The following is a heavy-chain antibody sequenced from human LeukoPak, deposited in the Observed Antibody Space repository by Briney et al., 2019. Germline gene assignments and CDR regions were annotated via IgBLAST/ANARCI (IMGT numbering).Heavy chain of an antibody. V-gene: IGHV4-39*07. CDR3: ARVGYCGGDCYPFDY. J-gene: IGHJ4*02. D-gene: IGHD2-21*02. Sequence: KPSETLSLTCTVSGGSISSSSYYWGWIRQPPGKGLEWIGSIYYSGSTYYNPSLKSRVTISVDTSKNQFSLKLSSVTAADTAVYYCARVGYCGGDCYPFDYWGQGTLTTISS. CDR1: GGSISSSSYY. CDR2: IYYSGST.